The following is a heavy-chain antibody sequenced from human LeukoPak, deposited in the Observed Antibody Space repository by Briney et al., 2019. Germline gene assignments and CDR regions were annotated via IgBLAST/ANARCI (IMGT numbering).Heavy chain of an antibody. CDR1: GFTFSSYS. D-gene: IGHD1-26*01. Sequence: PGGSLRLSCAASGFTFSSYSMNWVRQAPGKGLEWVSYISSSSSTIYYADSVKGRFTISRDNAKNSLYLQMNSLRAEDTAVYYCARDGSGSYLAAFDIWGQGTMVTVSS. J-gene: IGHJ3*02. CDR3: ARDGSGSYLAAFDI. CDR2: ISSSSSTI. V-gene: IGHV3-48*04.